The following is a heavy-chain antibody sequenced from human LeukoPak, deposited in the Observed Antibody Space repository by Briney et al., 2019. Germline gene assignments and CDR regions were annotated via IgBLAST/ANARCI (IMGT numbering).Heavy chain of an antibody. D-gene: IGHD1-26*01. Sequence: GGSLRLSCAASGFTFSSYAMSWVRQAPGKGLEWVSAISGSGGSTYYADSVKGGFTISRDNSKNTLYLQMNSLRAEDTAVYYCARAGSGSYSLYYFDYWGQGTLVTVSS. CDR3: ARAGSGSYSLYYFDY. V-gene: IGHV3-23*01. CDR1: GFTFSSYA. CDR2: ISGSGGST. J-gene: IGHJ4*02.